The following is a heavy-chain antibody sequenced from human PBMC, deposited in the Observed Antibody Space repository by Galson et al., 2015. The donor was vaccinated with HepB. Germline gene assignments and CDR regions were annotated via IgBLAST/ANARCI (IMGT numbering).Heavy chain of an antibody. J-gene: IGHJ2*01. CDR2: IWYDGSNK. D-gene: IGHD4-23*01. Sequence: SLRLSCAASGFTFSSYGMHWVRQAPGKGLEWVAVIWYDGSNKYYADSVKGRFTISRDNSKNTLNLQMNSLRAEDTAVYYCARGRGNSQYFDLWGRGTVVTVSS. V-gene: IGHV3-33*01. CDR3: ARGRGNSQYFDL. CDR1: GFTFSSYG.